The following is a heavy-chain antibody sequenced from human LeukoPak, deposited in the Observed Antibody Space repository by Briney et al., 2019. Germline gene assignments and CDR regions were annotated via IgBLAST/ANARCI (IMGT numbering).Heavy chain of an antibody. D-gene: IGHD3-3*01. CDR1: GGFISSSSYY. V-gene: IGHV4-39*01. CDR2: IYYSGST. Sequence: PSETLSLTCTVFGGFISSSSYYWGWIRQPPGKGLEWIGSIYYSGSTYYNPSLKSRVTISVDTSKNQFSLKLSSVTAADTAVYYCARAAGVLRFLEWLPLYYFDYWGQGTLVTVSS. CDR3: ARAAGVLRFLEWLPLYYFDY. J-gene: IGHJ4*02.